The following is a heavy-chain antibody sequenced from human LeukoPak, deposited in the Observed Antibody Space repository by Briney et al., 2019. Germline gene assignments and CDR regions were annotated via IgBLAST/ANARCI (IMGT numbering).Heavy chain of an antibody. CDR2: ISAYNGNT. V-gene: IGHV1-18*01. Sequence: ASVKVSCKASGYTFTSYGISWVRQAPGQGLEWMGWISAYNGNTNYAQKLQGRVTMTTDTSTSTAYMELRSLRSDDTAVYYCARGHPWNRVAATLGSRYSMDVWGKGTTVTISS. J-gene: IGHJ6*03. D-gene: IGHD2-15*01. CDR1: GYTFTSYG. CDR3: ARGHPWNRVAATLGSRYSMDV.